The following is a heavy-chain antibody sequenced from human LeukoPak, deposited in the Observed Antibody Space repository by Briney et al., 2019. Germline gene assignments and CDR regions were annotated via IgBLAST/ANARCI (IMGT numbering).Heavy chain of an antibody. CDR2: LSSSGNT. V-gene: IGHV4-39*01. CDR1: GGSISSSSYY. J-gene: IGHJ4*02. CDR3: ARMRAACYFDY. D-gene: IGHD6-13*01. Sequence: PSETLSLTCTVSGGSISSSSYYWGWIHQPPGKGLDWIGSLSSSGNTYYNPSLKSRVAISVVTSKNQFSLKLSSVTAADTAVYYCARMRAACYFDYWGQGTLVTVSS.